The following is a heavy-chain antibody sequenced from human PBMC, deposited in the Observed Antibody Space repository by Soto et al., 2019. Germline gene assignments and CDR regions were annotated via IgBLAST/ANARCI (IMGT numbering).Heavy chain of an antibody. CDR2: INPSGGST. Sequence: GASVKVSCKASGYTFTSYYMHWVRQAPGQGLEWMGIINPSGGSTSYAQKFQGRVTMTRDTSASTVYMELSSLRSEDTAVYYCARDFSDGYCTNGVCKPYNWFDPWGQGTLVTVSS. J-gene: IGHJ5*02. V-gene: IGHV1-46*01. D-gene: IGHD2-8*01. CDR3: ARDFSDGYCTNGVCKPYNWFDP. CDR1: GYTFTSYY.